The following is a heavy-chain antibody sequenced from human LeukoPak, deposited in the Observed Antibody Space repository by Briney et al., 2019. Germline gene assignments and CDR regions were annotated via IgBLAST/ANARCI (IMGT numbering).Heavy chain of an antibody. D-gene: IGHD7-27*01. CDR2: INPNSGGT. CDR1: GYTFSDYY. V-gene: IGHV1-2*02. CDR3: ARDLSTSSNWGLDY. Sequence: ASATVSCKASGYTFSDYYTHWVRQAPGQGLEWMGWINPNSGGTRYAQQFQGRVTMTRDTSIGTVYMELSTLRSDDTAVYYCARDLSTSSNWGLDYWGQGTLVTVSS. J-gene: IGHJ4*02.